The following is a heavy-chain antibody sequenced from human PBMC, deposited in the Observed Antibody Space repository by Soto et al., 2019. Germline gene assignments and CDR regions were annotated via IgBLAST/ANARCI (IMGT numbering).Heavy chain of an antibody. D-gene: IGHD3-10*01. V-gene: IGHV3-23*01. Sequence: GGSLRLSCAASGFTFSSYAMSWVRQAPGKGLEWVSAISGSGGSTYYADSVKGRFTISRDNSKNTLYLQMNSLRAEDTAVYYCVPFSNYYGSGNPYLDIWGQGTMVTVSS. J-gene: IGHJ3*02. CDR1: GFTFSSYA. CDR3: VPFSNYYGSGNPYLDI. CDR2: ISGSGGST.